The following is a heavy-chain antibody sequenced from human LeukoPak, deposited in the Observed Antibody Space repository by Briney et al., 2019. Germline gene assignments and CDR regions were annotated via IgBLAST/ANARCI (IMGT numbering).Heavy chain of an antibody. J-gene: IGHJ4*02. CDR1: GFTFSSYA. V-gene: IGHV3-23*01. Sequence: GGSLRLSCAASGFTFSSYAMSWVRQAPGKGLEWVSGISGSGDNTYYADSVKGRFTISRDNSKNTLYVQVNSLGTEDTSAYYCAKGSYYDSSGSFYFDYWGQGTLVTVSS. CDR3: AKGSYYDSSGSFYFDY. D-gene: IGHD3-22*01. CDR2: ISGSGDNT.